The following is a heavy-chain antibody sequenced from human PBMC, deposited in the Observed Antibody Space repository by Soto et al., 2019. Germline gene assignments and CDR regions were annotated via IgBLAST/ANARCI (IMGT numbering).Heavy chain of an antibody. V-gene: IGHV3-33*01. CDR1: GFTFSSYG. Sequence: QVQLVESGGGVVQPGRSLRLSCAASGFTFSSYGMHWVRQAPGKGLEWVAVIWYDGSNKYYADSVKGRFTISRDNSKNXLYLQMNSLRAEDTAVYYCASSPPGGSYQTEYFQHWGQGTLVTVSS. CDR3: ASSPPGGSYQTEYFQH. CDR2: IWYDGSNK. D-gene: IGHD1-26*01. J-gene: IGHJ1*01.